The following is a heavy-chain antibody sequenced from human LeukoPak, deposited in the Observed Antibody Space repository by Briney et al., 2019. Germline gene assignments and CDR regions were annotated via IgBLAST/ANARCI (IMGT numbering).Heavy chain of an antibody. J-gene: IGHJ4*02. D-gene: IGHD3-22*01. CDR3: AKEFYYDSSGFPSLYFDF. CDR1: GFTFSSHA. CDR2: ISDSGAYT. V-gene: IGHV3-23*01. Sequence: PGGSLRLSCAASGFTFSSHAMTWVRQAPGKGLEWVSAISDSGAYTHYADSVKGRFIISRDNSKNTLYLQMSSLRAEDTAVYYCAKEFYYDSSGFPSLYFDFWGQGTLVTVSS.